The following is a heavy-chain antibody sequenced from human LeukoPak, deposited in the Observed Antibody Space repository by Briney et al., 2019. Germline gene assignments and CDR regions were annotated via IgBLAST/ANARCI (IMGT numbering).Heavy chain of an antibody. CDR3: ARGRYCSGGSCYRWFDP. J-gene: IGHJ5*02. CDR1: GFTVSSNY. Sequence: GGSLRLSCAASGFTVSSNYMSWVRQAPGKGLEWVSVIYSGGSTYYADSVKGRFTISRDNSKNTLYLQMNGLRAEDTAVYYCARGRYCSGGSCYRWFDPWGQGTLVTVSS. CDR2: IYSGGST. V-gene: IGHV3-66*01. D-gene: IGHD2-15*01.